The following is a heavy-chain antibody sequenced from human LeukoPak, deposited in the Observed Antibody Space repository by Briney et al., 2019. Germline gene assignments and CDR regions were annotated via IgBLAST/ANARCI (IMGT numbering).Heavy chain of an antibody. CDR1: GFSLSTSGMR. J-gene: IGHJ4*02. V-gene: IGHV2-70*04. CDR2: IDWDDEK. D-gene: IGHD1-7*01. CDR3: ARMGEDGTMGSDY. Sequence: SGPALVKPTQTLTLTCTFSGFSLSTSGMRVSWIRQPPGKALEWLARIDWDDEKFYSTSLKTRLTISKDTSKNQVVLTMTNMDPVDTATYYCARMGEDGTMGSDYWGQGTLVTVSS.